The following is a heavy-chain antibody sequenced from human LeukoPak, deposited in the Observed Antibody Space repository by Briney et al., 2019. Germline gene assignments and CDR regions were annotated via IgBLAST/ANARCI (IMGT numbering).Heavy chain of an antibody. D-gene: IGHD6-13*01. V-gene: IGHV3-48*02. J-gene: IGHJ4*02. Sequence: PGGSLRLSCAASGFXFSSYSINWVRQAPGKGLEWVSYISSSSSTIYYADSVKGRFTISRDNARNSLYLQMNSLRDEDTAVYYCARDNDYSSSSGYWGQGTLVTVSS. CDR3: ARDNDYSSSSGY. CDR2: ISSSSSTI. CDR1: GFXFSSYS.